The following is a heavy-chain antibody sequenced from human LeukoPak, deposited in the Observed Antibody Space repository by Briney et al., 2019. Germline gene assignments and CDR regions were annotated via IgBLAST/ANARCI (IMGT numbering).Heavy chain of an antibody. D-gene: IGHD1-26*01. CDR1: GYTFTSYG. V-gene: IGHV1-18*01. CDR3: ARDRFLFIVGATSDAFDI. CDR2: ISAYNGNT. Sequence: ASVKVSCKASGYTFTSYGISWVRQAPGQGLEWMGWISAYNGNTNYAQKFQGRVTMTTDTSTSTAYMELRSLRSDDTAVYYCARDRFLFIVGATSDAFDIWGQGTMVTVSS. J-gene: IGHJ3*02.